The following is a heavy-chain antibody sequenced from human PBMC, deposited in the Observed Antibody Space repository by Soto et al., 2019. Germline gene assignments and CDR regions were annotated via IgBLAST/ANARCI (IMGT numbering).Heavy chain of an antibody. CDR1: GVIATAKY. D-gene: IGHD1-1*01. Sequence: GGSLRLSCAASGVIATAKYMNWVRQAPGGVLEWVAVIYNSGSTYHVDSVKGRFTISRHDSKNTLYLQMDSLRPEDTAVYYCARANDLNAFDIWGQGTMVTVSS. J-gene: IGHJ3*02. CDR3: ARANDLNAFDI. CDR2: IYNSGST. V-gene: IGHV3-53*04.